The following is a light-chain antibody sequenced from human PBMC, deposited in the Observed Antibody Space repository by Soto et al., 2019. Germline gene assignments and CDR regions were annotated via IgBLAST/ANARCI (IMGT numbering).Light chain of an antibody. J-gene: IGLJ2*01. CDR1: SSNIVAGYD. CDR2: GNS. V-gene: IGLV1-40*01. CDR3: RSSDTSLSALV. Sequence: QSVLTQPPSVSGAPGQRVTISCTGSSSNIVAGYDVSWYQQLPGTAPKLLIYGNSNRPSGVPDRFSGSKSCTSASLAIPGRQAEDEADDYCRSSDTSLSALVFGGGTKLTVL.